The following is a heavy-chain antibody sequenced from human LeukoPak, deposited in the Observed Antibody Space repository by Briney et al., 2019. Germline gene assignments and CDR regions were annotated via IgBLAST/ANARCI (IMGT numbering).Heavy chain of an antibody. Sequence: SGTLSLTCAVSGGSISSSNWWSWVRQPPGKGLEWIGEIYHSGSTNYNPSLKSRVTISVDKSKNQFSLKLSSVTAADTAVYYCAREDAAVAGTVYYWGQGTLVTVSS. D-gene: IGHD6-19*01. CDR2: IYHSGST. V-gene: IGHV4-4*02. CDR3: AREDAAVAGTVYY. J-gene: IGHJ4*02. CDR1: GGSISSSNW.